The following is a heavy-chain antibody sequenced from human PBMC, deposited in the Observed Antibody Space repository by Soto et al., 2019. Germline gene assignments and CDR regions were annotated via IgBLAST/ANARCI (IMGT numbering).Heavy chain of an antibody. D-gene: IGHD3-10*01. CDR3: ARLWGWFGDY. CDR1: GGSISSYY. J-gene: IGHJ4*02. Sequence: QVQLQESGPGLVKPSETLSLTCTVSGGSISSYYWSWIRQPPGKGLEWIGYIYYSGSTNYNPSLTGXAXMXXDTSKNQFSLKLSSVTAADTAVYYCARLWGWFGDYWGQGTLVTVSS. CDR2: IYYSGST. V-gene: IGHV4-59*08.